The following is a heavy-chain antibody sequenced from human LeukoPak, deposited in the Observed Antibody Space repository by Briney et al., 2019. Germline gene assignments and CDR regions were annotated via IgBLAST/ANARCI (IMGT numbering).Heavy chain of an antibody. CDR3: ARHVGSASYFDY. Sequence: SETLSLTCTVSGGSISSGSYYWGWIRQPPGKGLEWIGSIYYSGSTYYNPSLKSRDTISVDTSRNQFSLILSSVTAADTAVYYCARHVGSASYFDYWGQGTLVTVSS. J-gene: IGHJ4*02. CDR1: GGSISSGSYY. CDR2: IYYSGST. D-gene: IGHD1-26*01. V-gene: IGHV4-39*01.